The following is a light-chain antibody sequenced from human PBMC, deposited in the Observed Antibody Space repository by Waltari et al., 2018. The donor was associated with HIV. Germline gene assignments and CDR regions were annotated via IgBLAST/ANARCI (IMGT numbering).Light chain of an antibody. CDR3: QQYDSDSWT. CDR1: QNIVNW. Sequence: DIQMTQSPSTLSASVGDRVIVTCRANQNIVNWLAWYQQKPGKAPKLLIYKASRLESGVPSRFSGSGSGTKFTLTISSLQPDDFATYYCQQYDSDSWTFGQGTRVEIK. J-gene: IGKJ1*01. CDR2: KAS. V-gene: IGKV1-5*03.